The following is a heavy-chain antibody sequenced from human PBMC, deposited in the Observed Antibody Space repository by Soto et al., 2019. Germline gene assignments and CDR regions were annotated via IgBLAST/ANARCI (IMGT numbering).Heavy chain of an antibody. CDR2: ISAYNGNT. J-gene: IGHJ5*02. V-gene: IGHV1-18*01. D-gene: IGHD3-9*01. CDR1: GFTFTSCG. Sequence: GASVKASCKASGFTFTSCGISWLRQATGQGLEWMGWISAYNGNTNYAQKLQGRVTMTTDTSTSTAYMELRSLRSDDTAVYYCARGTSDYDILPGYYHNCFDPCGQGTLVSVSS. CDR3: ARGTSDYDILPGYYHNCFDP.